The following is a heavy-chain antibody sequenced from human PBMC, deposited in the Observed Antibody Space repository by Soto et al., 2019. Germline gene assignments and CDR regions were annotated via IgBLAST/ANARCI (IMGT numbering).Heavy chain of an antibody. J-gene: IGHJ4*02. CDR1: GFTFSDYY. CDR3: ARLRASSWYLGGYLDY. Sequence: PGGSLRLSCAASGFTFSDYYMTWIRQAPGKGLEWVSYIVSGSDYTNYADSVKGRFTISRDNAKNSLFLEMSNLRVDDTAVYYCARLRASSWYLGGYLDYWGLGTLVTVSS. D-gene: IGHD6-13*01. V-gene: IGHV3-11*06. CDR2: IVSGSDYT.